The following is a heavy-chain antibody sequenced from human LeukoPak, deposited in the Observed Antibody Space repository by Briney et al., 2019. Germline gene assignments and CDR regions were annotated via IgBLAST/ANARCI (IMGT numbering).Heavy chain of an antibody. CDR3: ALWSYYYYGLDV. CDR1: GFTFSDRD. CDR2: SRNKAKSHTT. D-gene: IGHD5-18*01. J-gene: IGHJ6*02. V-gene: IGHV3-72*01. Sequence: TGGSLRLSCAASGFTFSDRDMDWVRQAPGKGLEWAGRSRNKAKSHTTEYAASVKGRFTISRDNSNNSVWLQMNSLKTEDTAVYYCALWSYYYYGLDVWGQGTTVTVSS.